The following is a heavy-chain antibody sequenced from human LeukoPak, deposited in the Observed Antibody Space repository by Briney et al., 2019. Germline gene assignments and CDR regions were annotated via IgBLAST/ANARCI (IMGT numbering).Heavy chain of an antibody. CDR3: ARHYYDILTGYPNAYNWFDP. Sequence: PSETLSLTCTVSGGSISSYYWSWIRQPPGKGLEWIGYIYYRGSTNYNPSLKSRVTISVDTSKNQFSLKLSSVTAADTAVYYCARHYYDILTGYPNAYNWFDPWGQGTLVTVSS. D-gene: IGHD3-9*01. J-gene: IGHJ5*02. CDR2: IYYRGST. V-gene: IGHV4-59*01. CDR1: GGSISSYY.